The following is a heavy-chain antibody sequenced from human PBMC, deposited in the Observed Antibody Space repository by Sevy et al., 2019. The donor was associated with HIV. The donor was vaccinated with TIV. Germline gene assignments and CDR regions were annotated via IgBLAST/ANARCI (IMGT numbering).Heavy chain of an antibody. CDR3: ARDSGFWSGYSYYYGMDV. D-gene: IGHD3-3*01. CDR2: IKQDGSEK. J-gene: IGHJ6*02. V-gene: IGHV3-7*03. Sequence: GGSLRLSCAASGFTFSSYWMSWVRQAPGKGLEWVANIKQDGSEKYYVDSVKGRFTISRDNAKNSLYLQMNSLRAEDTAVYYCARDSGFWSGYSYYYGMDVWGQGTTVTVSS. CDR1: GFTFSSYW.